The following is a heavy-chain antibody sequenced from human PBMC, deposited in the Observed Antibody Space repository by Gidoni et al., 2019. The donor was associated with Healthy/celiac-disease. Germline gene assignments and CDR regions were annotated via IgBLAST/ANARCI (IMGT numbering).Heavy chain of an antibody. D-gene: IGHD5-18*01. J-gene: IGHJ4*02. V-gene: IGHV1-24*01. CDR2: FDPEDGET. CDR1: GYTITELS. CDR3: ATGPYSYGYSGLDY. Sequence: QVQLVQSGAEVKKPGASVQVSCKVSGYTITELSMHWVRQAPGKGLEWMGGFDPEDGETIYAQKFQGRVTMTEDTSTDTAYMELSSLRSEDTAVYYCATGPYSYGYSGLDYWGQGTLVTVSS.